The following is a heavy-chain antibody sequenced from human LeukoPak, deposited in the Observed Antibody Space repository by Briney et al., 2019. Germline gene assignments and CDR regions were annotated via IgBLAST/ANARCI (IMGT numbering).Heavy chain of an antibody. V-gene: IGHV5-51*01. CDR3: ARRRREGYSFDR. Sequence: GESLKISCEGSGNSFTSYWIGWVRQMPGKGLEWMGIIYPGDSDTRYSPSFQGQVTISAAKSISTANLHWSSLKASDTAIYFCARRRREGYSFDRWGQGTLVTVSS. D-gene: IGHD5-24*01. CDR2: IYPGDSDT. J-gene: IGHJ4*02. CDR1: GNSFTSYW.